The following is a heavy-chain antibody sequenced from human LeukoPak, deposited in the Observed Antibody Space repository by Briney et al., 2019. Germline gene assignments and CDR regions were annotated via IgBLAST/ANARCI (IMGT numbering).Heavy chain of an antibody. CDR3: AKGIYSSGWSYFDY. CDR1: GFTFSTYW. D-gene: IGHD6-19*01. Sequence: RSGGSLRLSCAASGFTFSTYWMNWYRQAPGKGLEWVSTLSGSGITTYYADSVKGRFTISRDNSKNTLYLQMNSLRAEDTAVYYCAKGIYSSGWSYFDYWGHGTLVTVSS. J-gene: IGHJ4*01. V-gene: IGHV3-23*01. CDR2: LSGSGITT.